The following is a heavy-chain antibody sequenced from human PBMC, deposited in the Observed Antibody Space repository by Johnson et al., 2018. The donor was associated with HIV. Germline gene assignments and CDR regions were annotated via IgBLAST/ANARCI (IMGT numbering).Heavy chain of an antibody. Sequence: VQLVESGGNVIRPGGSLRLSCEASGFSFGSYALSWVRQAPGKGLEWVSSITATGGNTYYADSVNGRFTVSRDKSKSTLYLQMHSLTAEDTALYYCARPSVIPHGGGCDVWGRGTMVVVST. CDR1: GFSFGSYA. D-gene: IGHD2-15*01. CDR3: ARPSVIPHGGGCDV. J-gene: IGHJ3*01. CDR2: ITATGGNT. V-gene: IGHV3-23*04.